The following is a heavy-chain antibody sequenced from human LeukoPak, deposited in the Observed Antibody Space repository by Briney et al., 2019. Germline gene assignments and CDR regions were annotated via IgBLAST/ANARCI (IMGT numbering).Heavy chain of an antibody. CDR3: ARRRKDLNWFDP. CDR1: GGSISSGDYY. J-gene: IGHJ5*02. CDR2: INYSGRT. Sequence: SQTLSLTCTVSGGSISSGDYYWSWIRQPPGKGLEWIALINYSGRTFYNPSLRGRVTISVDMSKNQFSLNLNSVTAADTAVYYCARRRKDLNWFDPWGQGTLVTVSS. V-gene: IGHV4-39*01.